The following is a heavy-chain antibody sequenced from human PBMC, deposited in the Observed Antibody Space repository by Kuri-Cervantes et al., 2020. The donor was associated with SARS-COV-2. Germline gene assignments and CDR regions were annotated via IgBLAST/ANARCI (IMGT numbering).Heavy chain of an antibody. D-gene: IGHD2/OR15-2a*01. CDR2: IYYSGST. J-gene: IGHJ5*02. CDR3: ASFSTRGDP. CDR1: GGSISSSSYY. Sequence: ESLKISCTVSGGSISSSSYYWGWIRQPPGKGLEWIGSIYYSGSTYYNPSLKSRVTISVDTSKNQFSLKLSSVIAADTAVYYCASFSTRGDPWGQGTLVTVSS. V-gene: IGHV4-39*01.